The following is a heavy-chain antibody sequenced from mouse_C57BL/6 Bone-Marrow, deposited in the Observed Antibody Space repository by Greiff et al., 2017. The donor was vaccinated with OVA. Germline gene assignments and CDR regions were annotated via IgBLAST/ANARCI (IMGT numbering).Heavy chain of an antibody. CDR3: ARELGLLPYYFDY. D-gene: IGHD2-3*01. V-gene: IGHV1-69*01. Sequence: QVQLQQPGAELVMPGASVKLSCKASGYTFTSYWMHWVKQRPGQGLEWIGEIDPSDSYTNYNQKFKGKSTLTVDKSSSTAYMQLSSLTSEDSAVYYCARELGLLPYYFDYWGQGTTLTVSS. CDR1: GYTFTSYW. CDR2: IDPSDSYT. J-gene: IGHJ2*01.